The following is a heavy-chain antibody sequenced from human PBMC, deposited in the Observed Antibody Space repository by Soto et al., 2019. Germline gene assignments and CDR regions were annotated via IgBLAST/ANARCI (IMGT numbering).Heavy chain of an antibody. Sequence: QVQLVQSGAEVKKPGASVKVSCKASGYTFTSYGISWVRQAPGQGLEWMGWIRAYNGNTNYAQKLQGRVTMTTDTSTSTPYMELRSLRSGVTSVYYCARDLLTMDVWGQGTTVTVSS. CDR3: ARDLLTMDV. J-gene: IGHJ6*02. CDR1: GYTFTSYG. CDR2: IRAYNGNT. V-gene: IGHV1-18*01.